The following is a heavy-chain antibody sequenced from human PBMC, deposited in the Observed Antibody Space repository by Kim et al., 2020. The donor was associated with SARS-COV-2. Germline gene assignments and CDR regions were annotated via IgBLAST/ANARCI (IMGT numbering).Heavy chain of an antibody. Sequence: GGSLRRSCAASGFTFSSYVMHWVRQAPGKGLEWVAVISYDGSNKYYADSVKGRFTISRDNSKNTLYLQMNSLRAEDTAVYYCAIDLRIQLWLPYYYYYYG. D-gene: IGHD5-18*01. CDR3: AIDLRIQLWLPYYYYYYG. J-gene: IGHJ6*01. CDR2: ISYDGSNK. V-gene: IGHV3-30*03. CDR1: GFTFSSYV.